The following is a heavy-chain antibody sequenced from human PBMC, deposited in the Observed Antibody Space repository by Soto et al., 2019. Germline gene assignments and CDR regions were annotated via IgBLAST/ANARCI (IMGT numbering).Heavy chain of an antibody. CDR1: GYSLRGNY. V-gene: IGHV1-2*02. D-gene: IGHD3-22*01. J-gene: IGHJ6*02. CDR2: INPNSSGT. CDR3: ARDLIVDGPAKYAMDV. Sequence: ASVKVSCKASGYSLRGNYIHWVRQTPGQGLEWMGWINPNSSGTVYAQKFQGRVTMTRDTSLTTVYMQLNRLTSDDSAVYYSARDLIVDGPAKYAMDVWGQGTTVTVS.